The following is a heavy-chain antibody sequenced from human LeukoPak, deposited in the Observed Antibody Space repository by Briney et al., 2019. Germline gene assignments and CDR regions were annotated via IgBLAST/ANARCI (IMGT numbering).Heavy chain of an antibody. CDR3: ATVVAATFNAFDI. D-gene: IGHD2-15*01. J-gene: IGHJ3*02. CDR2: ISSSGSTI. V-gene: IGHV3-11*01. CDR1: GFTFGDYA. Sequence: SGGSLRLSCTASGFTFGDYAMSWVRQAPGKGLEWVSYISSSGSTIYYADSVKGRFTISRDNAKNSLYLQMNSLRAEDTAVYYCATVVAATFNAFDIWGQGTMVTVSS.